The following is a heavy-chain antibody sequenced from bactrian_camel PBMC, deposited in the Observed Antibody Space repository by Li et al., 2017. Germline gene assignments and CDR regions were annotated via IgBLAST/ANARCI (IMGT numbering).Heavy chain of an antibody. V-gene: IGHV3S59*01. Sequence: VQLVESGGGSVQAGGSLRLSCEARGYSASSTCMGWFRQAQGKEREGVAAIGMGGSWSTYADSVKGRFAISRDNDKNTLYLQMNSLKSEDTALYYCATQSDEGGFGYWGQGTQVTVS. CDR2: IGMGGSWS. CDR3: ATQSDEGGFGY. J-gene: IGHJ6*01. CDR1: GYSASSTC.